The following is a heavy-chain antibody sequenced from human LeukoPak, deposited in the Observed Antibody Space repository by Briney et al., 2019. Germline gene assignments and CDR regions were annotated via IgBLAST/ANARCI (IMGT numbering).Heavy chain of an antibody. J-gene: IGHJ6*03. CDR2: ISSNGGST. CDR1: GFTFSSYA. V-gene: IGHV3-64*01. D-gene: IGHD2-2*01. Sequence: GGSLRLSCAGSGFTFSSYAMHWVRQAPGKGVQYVSAISSNGGSTYYANSVKGRFTISRDNSKNTLYLQMGSLRAEDMAVYYCARGYCSSTSCYYYMDVWGKGTTVTVSS. CDR3: ARGYCSSTSCYYYMDV.